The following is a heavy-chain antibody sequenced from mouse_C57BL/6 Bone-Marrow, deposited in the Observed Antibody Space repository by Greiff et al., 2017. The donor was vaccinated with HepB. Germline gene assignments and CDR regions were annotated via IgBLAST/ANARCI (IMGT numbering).Heavy chain of an antibody. J-gene: IGHJ1*03. CDR2: ILPGSGST. CDR3: AREDYYGSSYVWYFDV. V-gene: IGHV1-9*01. Sequence: VKLVESGAELMKPGASVKLSCKATGYTFTGYWIEWVKQRPGHGLEWIGEILPGSGSTNYNEKFKGKATFTADTSSNTAYMQLSSLTTEDSAIYYCAREDYYGSSYVWYFDVWGTGTTVTVSS. D-gene: IGHD1-1*01. CDR1: GYTFTGYW.